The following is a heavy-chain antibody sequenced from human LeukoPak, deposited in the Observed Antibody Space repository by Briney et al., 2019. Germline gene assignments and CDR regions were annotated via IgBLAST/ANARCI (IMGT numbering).Heavy chain of an antibody. D-gene: IGHD6-13*01. CDR3: ARGSKYSSSWYVDY. V-gene: IGHV3-74*01. CDR1: GFTFSSYW. CDR2: TNSDGSST. Sequence: PGGSLRLSCAASGFTFSSYWMHWVRQAPGKGPVWVSSTNSDGSSTTYADSVKGRFTISRDNAKNTLYLQMNSLRVEDTAVYYCARGSKYSSSWYVDYWGQGTLVTVSS. J-gene: IGHJ4*02.